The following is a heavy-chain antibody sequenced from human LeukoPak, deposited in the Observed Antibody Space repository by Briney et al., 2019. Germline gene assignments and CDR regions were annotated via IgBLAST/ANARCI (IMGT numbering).Heavy chain of an antibody. Sequence: GGSLRLSCAASGFTFSSYAMSWVRQAPGKGLEWVSAISGSGGSTYYADSVKGRFTISRDNSKNTLYLQMNSLRAEDTAVYYCAKNRDIVLVPAAIGWFDPWGQGTLVTVSS. CDR3: AKNRDIVLVPAAIGWFDP. J-gene: IGHJ5*02. D-gene: IGHD2-2*01. CDR2: ISGSGGST. V-gene: IGHV3-23*01. CDR1: GFTFSSYA.